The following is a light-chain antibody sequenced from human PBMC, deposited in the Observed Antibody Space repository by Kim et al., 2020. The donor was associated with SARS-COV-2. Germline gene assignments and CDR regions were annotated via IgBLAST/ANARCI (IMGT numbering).Light chain of an antibody. CDR2: GAS. J-gene: IGKJ1*01. Sequence: AVSPGERATLSCRASQRVSSNLAWYQQKPGQAPRLLIYGASTRATGIPARCSGSGSGTEFTLTISSLQSEDFAVYYCQQYNNRGTFGQGTKVDIK. V-gene: IGKV3-15*01. CDR1: QRVSSN. CDR3: QQYNNRGT.